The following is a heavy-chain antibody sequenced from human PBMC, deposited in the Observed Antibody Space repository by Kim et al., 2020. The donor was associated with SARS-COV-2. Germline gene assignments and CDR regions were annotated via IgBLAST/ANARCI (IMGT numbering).Heavy chain of an antibody. CDR1: GFTLFKYW. J-gene: IGHJ4*02. Sequence: GGSLRLSCAASGFTLFKYWMNWVRQAPGEGLEWVAAIKEDGSEKYYVDSVEGRFTISRDNTNKLLYLQMNSLRVEDTALYYCARSGACSGDRCYWDYWGQGTLVTVSS. CDR3: ARSGACSGDRCYWDY. V-gene: IGHV3-7*01. D-gene: IGHD2-15*01. CDR2: IKEDGSEK.